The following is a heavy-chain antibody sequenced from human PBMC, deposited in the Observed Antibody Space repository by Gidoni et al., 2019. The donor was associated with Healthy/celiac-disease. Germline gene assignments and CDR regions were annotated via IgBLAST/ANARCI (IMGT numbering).Heavy chain of an antibody. CDR3: ARDTYGGHYRYFDL. CDR1: GFTFSSYG. CDR2: RWYDESNK. D-gene: IGHD4-17*01. Sequence: VQLVESVGGVVQPGRSLRLSCAASGFTFSSYGMHWVRQAPGKGLEWVAVRWYDESNKYYADSVKGRFTISRDNSKNTLYLQMNSLRAEDTAVYYCARDTYGGHYRYFDLWGRGTLVTVSS. V-gene: IGHV3-33*01. J-gene: IGHJ2*01.